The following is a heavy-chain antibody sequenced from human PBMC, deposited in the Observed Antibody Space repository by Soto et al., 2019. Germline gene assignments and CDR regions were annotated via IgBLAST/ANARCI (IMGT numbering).Heavy chain of an antibody. J-gene: IGHJ1*01. CDR2: VNPNNAGT. CDR1: GYTFTDHY. V-gene: IGHV1-2*02. Sequence: QAQLVQSGAEVKKPGASVKVSCEASGYTFTDHYVHWVRQAPGQGLGRMGWVNPNNAGTIYAQKFHGRVTMTSDTSITTAYMEITSLRSDDTALYYCASMDSGADDGNGLDVWGQGTLVTVPS. CDR3: ASMDSGADDGNGLDV. D-gene: IGHD2-21*01.